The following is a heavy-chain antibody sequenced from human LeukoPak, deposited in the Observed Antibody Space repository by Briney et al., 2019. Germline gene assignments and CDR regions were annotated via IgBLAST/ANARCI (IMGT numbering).Heavy chain of an antibody. V-gene: IGHV1-8*01. CDR1: GYTFTNYD. J-gene: IGHJ3*02. D-gene: IGHD1-1*01. CDR2: MNPNSGNT. Sequence: ASVKVSRKASGYTFTNYDINWVRQATGQGLEWMGWMNPNSGNTGYAQKFQGRVTMTRNTSISTAYMELSSLRSEDTAVYYCATRGSQLPKGAFDIWGQGTMVTVSS. CDR3: ATRGSQLPKGAFDI.